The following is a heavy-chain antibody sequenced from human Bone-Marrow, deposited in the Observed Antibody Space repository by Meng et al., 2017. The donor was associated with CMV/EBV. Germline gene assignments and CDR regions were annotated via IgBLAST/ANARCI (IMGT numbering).Heavy chain of an antibody. CDR3: ARVRCSTTSCYYEYYYGMDV. J-gene: IGHJ6*02. Sequence: SCAISGDSVSSNSATWSWIRQSPSRGLEWLGRTYYRSKWYIDYAVSVKSRIDINPDTSKNQFSLQLNAVTPEDTAVYYCARVRCSTTSCYYEYYYGMDVWGQGTTVTV. CDR2: TYYRSKWYI. CDR1: GDSVSSNSAT. D-gene: IGHD2-2*01. V-gene: IGHV6-1*01.